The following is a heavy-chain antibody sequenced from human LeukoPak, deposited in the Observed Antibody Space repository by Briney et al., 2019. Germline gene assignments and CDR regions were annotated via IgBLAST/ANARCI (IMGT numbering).Heavy chain of an antibody. V-gene: IGHV3-21*01. CDR2: ISSSSSYI. Sequence: SGGSLRLSCAASGFIFSSYWMHWVRQAPGKGLEWVSSISSSSSYIYYADSVKGRFTISRDNAKNSLYLQMNSLRAEDTAVYYCARVRAGGSGSSQVDYWGQGTLVTVSS. CDR3: ARVRAGGSGSSQVDY. CDR1: GFIFSSYW. D-gene: IGHD3-10*01. J-gene: IGHJ4*02.